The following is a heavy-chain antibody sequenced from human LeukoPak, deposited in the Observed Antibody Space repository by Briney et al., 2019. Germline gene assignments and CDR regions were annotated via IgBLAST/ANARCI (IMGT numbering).Heavy chain of an antibody. D-gene: IGHD3-10*01. CDR2: ISGSGGST. CDR1: GLTFSSHW. Sequence: GGSLRLSCAASGLTFSSHWMHWVRHAPGKGLEWVSAISGSGGSTYYADSVKGRFTISRDNSKNTLYLQMNSLRAEDTAVYYCAKDIDPGSPHLLYFDYWGQGTLVTVSS. J-gene: IGHJ4*02. V-gene: IGHV3-23*01. CDR3: AKDIDPGSPHLLYFDY.